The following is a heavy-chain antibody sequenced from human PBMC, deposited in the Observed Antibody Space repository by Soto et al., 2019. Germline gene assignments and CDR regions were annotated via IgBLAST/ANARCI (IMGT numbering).Heavy chain of an antibody. Sequence: QVQLVQSGAEVKKPGASVKVSCKASGYTFTSYYMHWVRQAPGQGLEWMGIINPSGGSTSYAQKFQGRVTMTRDTSTSTVYMELSSLRSEDTAVYYCARSKALLWSTDGTVAGTYPGMDVWGQGTTVTVSS. CDR2: INPSGGST. J-gene: IGHJ6*02. CDR1: GYTFTSYY. V-gene: IGHV1-46*01. CDR3: ARSKALLWSTDGTVAGTYPGMDV. D-gene: IGHD6-19*01.